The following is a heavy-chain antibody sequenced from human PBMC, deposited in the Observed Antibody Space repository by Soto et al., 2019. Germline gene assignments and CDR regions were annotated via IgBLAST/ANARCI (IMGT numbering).Heavy chain of an antibody. CDR3: ARYRPHLHETTGRIDS. CDR2: IYYRGNT. D-gene: IGHD1-7*01. V-gene: IGHV4-38-2*02. Sequence: SETLSLTCSVSGYSISSGFYWDWIRQPPGKGLEWIGSIYYRGNTYYNPSHNGRIKMSVDTSKTQFSLRLTSVTAADTAVYYCARYRPHLHETTGRIDSWGQGMLVTVSS. CDR1: GYSISSGFY. J-gene: IGHJ4*02.